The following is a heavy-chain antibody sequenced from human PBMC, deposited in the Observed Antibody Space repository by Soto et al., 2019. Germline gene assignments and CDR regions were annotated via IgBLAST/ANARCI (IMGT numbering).Heavy chain of an antibody. CDR3: TRPRTTLPPEYGYGSSYDF. J-gene: IGHJ4*02. CDR2: ISSSSMFI. Sequence: AGGSLRLSCTASGFIFSDYGMNWVRLSPGKGLEWVSSISSSSMFIYYVDSVKGRFTISRDNAKNSLYLQMNSLRAEDTAVYYCTRPRTTLPPEYGYGSSYDFWGPGILVTVSS. CDR1: GFIFSDYG. D-gene: IGHD6-13*01. V-gene: IGHV3-21*01.